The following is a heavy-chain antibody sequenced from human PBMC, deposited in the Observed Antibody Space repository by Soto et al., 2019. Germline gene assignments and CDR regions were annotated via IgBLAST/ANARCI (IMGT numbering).Heavy chain of an antibody. CDR1: GYSFTSYW. D-gene: IGHD6-19*01. J-gene: IGHJ4*02. CDR2: IYPGDSDT. Sequence: PGESLKISCKGSGYSFTSYWIGWVRQMPGKGLEWMGIIYPGDSDTRYSPSFQGQVTISADKSISTAYLQWSSLKASDTAMYYCARSLGYSSGWYPSFDYWGQGTLVTV. V-gene: IGHV5-51*01. CDR3: ARSLGYSSGWYPSFDY.